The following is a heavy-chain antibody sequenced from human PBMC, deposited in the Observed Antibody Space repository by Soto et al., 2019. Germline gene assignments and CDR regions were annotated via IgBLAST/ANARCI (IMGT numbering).Heavy chain of an antibody. CDR1: GGSISSGGYY. Sequence: QVQLQESGPGLVRPSQTLSLTCTVSGGSISSGGYYWSWIRQHPGKGLEGIGYIYYSGSTYYNPSLKSRVTISVDTSKNQFSLKLSSVTAADTAVYYCARGGRRSPAMDVWGQGTTVTVSS. CDR2: IYYSGST. V-gene: IGHV4-31*03. J-gene: IGHJ6*02. CDR3: ARGGRRSPAMDV.